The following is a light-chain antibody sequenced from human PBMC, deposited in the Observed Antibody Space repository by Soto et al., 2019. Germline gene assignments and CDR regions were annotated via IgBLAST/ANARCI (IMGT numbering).Light chain of an antibody. CDR1: QSMSTW. CDR2: DAS. CDR3: QQYDNYPLT. V-gene: IGKV1-5*01. Sequence: DIPMTQSPSTLSASVGDRVTITCRASQSMSTWLAWYQQKPGKAPNLLIYDASSLKSGVPSRFSGSGSGTDFTLTINSLQPDDFATYYCQQYDNYPLTFGGGTKVEIK. J-gene: IGKJ4*01.